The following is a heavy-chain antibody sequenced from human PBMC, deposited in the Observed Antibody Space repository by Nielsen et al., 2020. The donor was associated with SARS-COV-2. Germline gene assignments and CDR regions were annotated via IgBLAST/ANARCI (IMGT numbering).Heavy chain of an antibody. D-gene: IGHD2-2*02. CDR2: ISYDGSNK. CDR1: GFTFSSYG. V-gene: IGHV3-30*19. CDR3: ARDRSYRSYYYYGMDV. Sequence: GGSLRLSCAASGFTFSSYGMHWVRQAPGKGLEWVAVISYDGSNKYYADSVKGRFTISRDNSKNTLYLQMNSLRAEDTAVYYCARDRSYRSYYYYGMDVWGQGTTVTVSS. J-gene: IGHJ6*02.